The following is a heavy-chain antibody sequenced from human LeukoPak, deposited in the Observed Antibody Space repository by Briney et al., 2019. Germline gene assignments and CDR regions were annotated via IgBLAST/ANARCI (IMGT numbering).Heavy chain of an antibody. CDR3: AAYCGTSRCSGEGLDY. J-gene: IGHJ4*02. CDR1: GGSISSYY. D-gene: IGHD4-23*01. V-gene: IGHV4-59*01. Sequence: SGTLSLTCSVSGGSISSYYWSWIRQPPGKGLEWIGYIYHSGSSNYNPSLKSRVTMSVDTSKNQFSLKLRSATAADTAVYYCAAYCGTSRCSGEGLDYWGQGTLVTVSS. CDR2: IYHSGSS.